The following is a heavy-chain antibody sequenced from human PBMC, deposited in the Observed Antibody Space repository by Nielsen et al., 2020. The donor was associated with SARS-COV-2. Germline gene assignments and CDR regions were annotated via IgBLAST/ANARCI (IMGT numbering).Heavy chain of an antibody. CDR1: GFTFSSYA. J-gene: IGHJ3*02. V-gene: IGHV3-23*03. CDR2: IYRGGSST. CDR3: AKDGGATIALWYAFDI. Sequence: GESLKISCAASGFTFSSYAMSWVRQAPGKGLEWVSVIYRGGSSTYYAGSVKGRFTISRDNSKNTLYLQMNSLRAEDTAVYYCAKDGGATIALWYAFDIWGQGTMVTVSS. D-gene: IGHD5-12*01.